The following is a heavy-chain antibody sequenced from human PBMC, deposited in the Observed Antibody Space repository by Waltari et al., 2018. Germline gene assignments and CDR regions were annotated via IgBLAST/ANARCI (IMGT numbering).Heavy chain of an antibody. V-gene: IGHV3-30*18. D-gene: IGHD6-13*01. CDR1: GFTFSSYG. CDR2: ISYDGSNK. J-gene: IGHJ4*02. CDR3: AKVGFLYSSSWLDY. Sequence: QVQLVESGGGVVQPGRSLRLSCAASGFTFSSYGMNWVRKAPGKGLEGVAVISYDGSNKYYADSVKGRFTISRDNSKNTLYLQMNSLRAEDTAVYYCAKVGFLYSSSWLDYWGQGTLVTVSS.